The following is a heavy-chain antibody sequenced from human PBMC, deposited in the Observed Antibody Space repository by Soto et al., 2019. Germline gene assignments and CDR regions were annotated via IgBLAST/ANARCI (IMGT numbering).Heavy chain of an antibody. CDR3: AKGRGGSGSLTPRVDF. V-gene: IGHV3-23*01. CDR1: GFTFNNYA. J-gene: IGHJ4*02. D-gene: IGHD3-10*01. Sequence: EVQLLESGGGLVQPGGSLRLSCAASGFTFNNYAMTWVRQAPGKGLEWVSAISGGGDTTSYADSVKGRFTGSSVGSENTLYLQMSSLRAEDTALYYCAKGRGGSGSLTPRVDFWGQGTLVTVSS. CDR2: ISGGGDTT.